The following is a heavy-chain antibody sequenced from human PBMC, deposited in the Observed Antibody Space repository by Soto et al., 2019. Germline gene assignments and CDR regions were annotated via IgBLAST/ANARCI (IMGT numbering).Heavy chain of an antibody. CDR2: ISYDGSNK. J-gene: IGHJ3*02. Sequence: QVQLVESGGGVVQPGRSLRLSCAASGFTFSSYGMHWVRQAPGKGLEWVAVISYDGSNKYYADSVKGRFTISRDNSKNTLYLQMNSLRAEDTAVYYYAKEVRDYVWGSYRYLQGDAFDIWGQGTMVTVSS. CDR3: AKEVRDYVWGSYRYLQGDAFDI. CDR1: GFTFSSYG. V-gene: IGHV3-30*18. D-gene: IGHD3-16*02.